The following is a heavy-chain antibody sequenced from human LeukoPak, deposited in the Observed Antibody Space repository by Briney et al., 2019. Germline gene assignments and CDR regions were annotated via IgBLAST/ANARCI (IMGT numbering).Heavy chain of an antibody. Sequence: ASVKVSCKSSGYTFTSYYMYWVRQAPGQGLEWMGIINPSGSTSYAQKFQGRVTMTRDASTSTVYMELSSLRSEDTAVYYCARDSGMVRGTVDYWGQGTLVTVSS. V-gene: IGHV1-46*01. CDR3: ARDSGMVRGTVDY. CDR1: GYTFTSYY. CDR2: INPSGST. D-gene: IGHD3-10*01. J-gene: IGHJ4*02.